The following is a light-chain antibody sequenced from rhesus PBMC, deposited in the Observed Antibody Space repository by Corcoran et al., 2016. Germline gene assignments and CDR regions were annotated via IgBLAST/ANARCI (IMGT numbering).Light chain of an antibody. J-gene: IGKJ4*01. CDR1: QSISSW. Sequence: DIQMTQSPYSLSASVGDTVTITCRASQSISSWLDWYQQKPGKAPKLLIYKASSLQSGVPSRFSGSGSGTDFTLTISSLPPEDFATYYCLQYSSSPLTFGGGTKVEIK. V-gene: IGKV1-22*01. CDR3: LQYSSSPLT. CDR2: KAS.